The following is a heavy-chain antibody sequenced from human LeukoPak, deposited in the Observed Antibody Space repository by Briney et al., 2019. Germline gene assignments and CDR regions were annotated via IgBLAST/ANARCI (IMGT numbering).Heavy chain of an antibody. CDR1: GFTLNSSW. V-gene: IGHV3-7*03. CDR2: INGDGSEK. Sequence: GGSLRLSCVGSGFTLNSSWINWVRQAPGKGLEGVAGINGDGSEKYCVDSVKGRFTISRGNAKNSVYLQLNSLRVEDTAFYYCVRDHGYWKFDIWGHGTMVAVSS. J-gene: IGHJ3*02. CDR3: VRDHGYWKFDI. D-gene: IGHD5-24*01.